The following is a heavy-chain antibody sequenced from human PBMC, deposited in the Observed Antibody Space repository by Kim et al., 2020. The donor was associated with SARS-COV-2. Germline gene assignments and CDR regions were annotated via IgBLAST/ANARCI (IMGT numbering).Heavy chain of an antibody. J-gene: IGHJ5*02. V-gene: IGHV3-15*01. CDR3: TTDPLDFIYGDWRGT. Sequence: APVKGRFTISRDDSKNTLYLQMNSLKTEDTAVYYCTTDPLDFIYGDWRGTWGQGTLVTVSS. D-gene: IGHD4-17*01.